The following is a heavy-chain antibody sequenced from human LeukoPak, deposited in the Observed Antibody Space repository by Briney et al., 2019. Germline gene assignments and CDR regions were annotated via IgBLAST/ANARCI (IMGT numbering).Heavy chain of an antibody. J-gene: IGHJ4*02. D-gene: IGHD4-17*01. CDR2: IWYDGSNK. CDR1: GFTFSSYG. CDR3: ARDETTVTSHFDY. Sequence: PGGSLRLSCAASGFTFSSYGMHWVRQAPGKGLEWVAVIWYDGSNKYYADSVKGRVTISRDNSKNTLYLQMNSLRAEDTAVYYCARDETTVTSHFDYWGQGVLVTVSS. V-gene: IGHV3-33*01.